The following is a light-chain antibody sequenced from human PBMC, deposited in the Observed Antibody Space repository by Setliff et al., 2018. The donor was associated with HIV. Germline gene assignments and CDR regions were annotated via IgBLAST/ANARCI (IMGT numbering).Light chain of an antibody. V-gene: IGLV2-14*01. CDR2: EVT. CDR1: SSDVGGYSY. CDR3: SSYTSSNTSDV. Sequence: QSVLTQPASVSGFPGQSITISCTGTSSDVGGYSYVSWYQQHPGKAPKLIIYEVTNRPSGVSNRFSGSKSGNTASLTISGLQAEDEADYYCSSYTSSNTSDVFGAGTKVTVL. J-gene: IGLJ1*01.